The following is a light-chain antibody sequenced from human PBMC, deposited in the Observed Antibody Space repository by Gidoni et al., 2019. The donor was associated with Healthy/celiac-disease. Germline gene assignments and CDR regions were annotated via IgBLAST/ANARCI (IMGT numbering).Light chain of an antibody. J-gene: IGLJ2*01. CDR1: SSDVGGYNY. CDR2: EVS. Sequence: QSALTQPASVSGSPGQSITISCTGTSSDVGGYNYVSWYQQHPGKAPNLMIYEVSNRPSGVPDRFSGSKSGNTASLTISGLQAEDEADYYCSSYTSSSSVFGGGTKLTVL. V-gene: IGLV2-14*01. CDR3: SSYTSSSSV.